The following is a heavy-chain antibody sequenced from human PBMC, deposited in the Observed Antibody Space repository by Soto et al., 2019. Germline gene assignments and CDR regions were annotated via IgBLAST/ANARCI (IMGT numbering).Heavy chain of an antibody. CDR1: GFTFSSYG. CDR3: WREAVAGTYYYYGMDV. J-gene: IGHJ6*01. V-gene: IGHV3-33*01. Sequence: QVQLVESGGGVVQPGRSLRLSCAASGFTFSSYGMHWVRQAPGKGLEWVAVIWYDGSNKYYADSVKGRFTISRDNSKNTMYMQMNRLRAEETAVYYCWREAVAGTYYYYGMDVWGQGTTVTVSS. CDR2: IWYDGSNK. D-gene: IGHD6-19*01.